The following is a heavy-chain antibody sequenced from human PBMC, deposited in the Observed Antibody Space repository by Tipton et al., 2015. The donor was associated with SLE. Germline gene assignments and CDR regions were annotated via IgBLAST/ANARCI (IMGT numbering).Heavy chain of an antibody. D-gene: IGHD4-17*01. CDR3: ATSNNDHGDFFFDY. CDR1: GGSISSYY. CDR2: IYTTGST. V-gene: IGHV4-4*08. Sequence: TLSLTCTVSGGSISSYYWSWIRQPPGKGLEWIGYIYTTGSTYYNPSLKSRVTISVDTSKNQFSLKLTSVTAADTAVYYCATSNNDHGDFFFDYWGQGTLVAVSS. J-gene: IGHJ4*02.